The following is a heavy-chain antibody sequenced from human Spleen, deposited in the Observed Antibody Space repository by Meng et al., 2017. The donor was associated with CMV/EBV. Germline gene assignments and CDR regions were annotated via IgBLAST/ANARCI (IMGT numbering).Heavy chain of an antibody. D-gene: IGHD3-3*01. CDR3: ARDFWSGNSLYGMDV. V-gene: IGHV1-8*03. CDR2: MNPNSGNT. J-gene: IGHJ6*02. CDR1: GYTFSTYD. Sequence: ASVKVSCKASGYTFSTYDINWVRQAAGQGLEWMGWMNPNSGNTGYAQKFQGRVTITRNTSISTAYMELSSLRSEDMAVYYCARDFWSGNSLYGMDVWGQGTTVTVSS.